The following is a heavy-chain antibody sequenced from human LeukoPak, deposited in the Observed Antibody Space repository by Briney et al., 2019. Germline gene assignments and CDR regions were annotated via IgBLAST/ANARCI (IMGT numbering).Heavy chain of an antibody. CDR3: ARDKGFGEADV. V-gene: IGHV3-7*01. J-gene: IGHJ6*04. D-gene: IGHD3-10*01. Sequence: GGSLRLSCAASGFTFSSYEMNWVRQAPGKGLEWVANIKQDGSEKYYVDSVKGRFTISRDNAKNSLYLQMNSLRAEDTAVYYCARDKGFGEADVWGKGTTVTVSS. CDR1: GFTFSSYE. CDR2: IKQDGSEK.